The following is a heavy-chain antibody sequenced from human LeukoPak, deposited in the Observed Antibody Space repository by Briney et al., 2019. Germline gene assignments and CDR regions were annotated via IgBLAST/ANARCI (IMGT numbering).Heavy chain of an antibody. CDR1: GFTVSSNY. J-gene: IGHJ4*02. D-gene: IGHD1-26*01. CDR2: IYSGGST. CDR3: AKVLPPWEDEYYFDY. V-gene: IGHV3-53*01. Sequence: GGSLRLSCAASGFTVSSNYMSWVRQAPGKGLEWVSVIYSGGSTYYADSVKGRFTISRDNSKNTLYLQMNSLRAEDTAVYYCAKVLPPWEDEYYFDYWGQGTLVTVSS.